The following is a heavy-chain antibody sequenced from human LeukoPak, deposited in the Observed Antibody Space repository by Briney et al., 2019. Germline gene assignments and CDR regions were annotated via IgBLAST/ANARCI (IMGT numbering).Heavy chain of an antibody. V-gene: IGHV4-39*01. J-gene: IGHJ1*01. D-gene: IGHD3-22*01. CDR2: IYYSGRT. CDR3: ARRRYFDGSGYLE. CDR1: GDSVSRSDSY. Sequence: SETLSLTCSVSGDSVSRSDSYWDWIRQPPGKGLEGIGTIYYSGRTYYSPSLKSRVTMSVDPSNNQFSLNLRSVTAADTALYYCARRRYFDGSGYLEWGQGTLLSVSS.